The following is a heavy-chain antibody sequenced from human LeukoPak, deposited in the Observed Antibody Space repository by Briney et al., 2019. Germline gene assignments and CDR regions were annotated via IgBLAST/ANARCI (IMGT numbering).Heavy chain of an antibody. D-gene: IGHD6-19*01. CDR3: VKDWESKSSGWLTRNWFDP. J-gene: IGHJ5*02. V-gene: IGHV3-23*01. CDR2: ISGSGGST. Sequence: GGSLRLSCAASGFTFSSYAMSWVRQAPGRGLEGVSGISGSGGSTYYAGSVKGRFTISRDNSKNALYLQMNSLRADDTSLYYCVKDWESKSSGWLTRNWFDPWGQGTLVTVSS. CDR1: GFTFSSYA.